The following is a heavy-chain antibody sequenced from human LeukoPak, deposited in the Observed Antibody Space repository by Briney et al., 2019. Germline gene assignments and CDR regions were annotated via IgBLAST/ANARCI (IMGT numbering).Heavy chain of an antibody. V-gene: IGHV4-34*01. CDR2: INHSGST. CDR3: ARGGDIVVVPAASRLGWFDP. J-gene: IGHJ5*02. Sequence: PSETLSLTCTVSGGSISSYYWSWIRQPPGKGLEWIGEINHSGSTNYNPSLKSRVTISVDTSKNQFSLKLSSVTAADTAVYYCARGGDIVVVPAASRLGWFDPWGQGTLVTVSS. CDR1: GGSISSYY. D-gene: IGHD2-2*01.